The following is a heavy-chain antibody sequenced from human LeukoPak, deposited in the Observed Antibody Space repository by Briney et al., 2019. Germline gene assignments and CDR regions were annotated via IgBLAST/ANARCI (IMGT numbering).Heavy chain of an antibody. J-gene: IGHJ6*03. Sequence: SETLSLTCTVSGVSISSSNSYWGWIRQPPGKGLEWIGSIYHSGSTYYNPSLKSRVTISVDTSKNQFSLRLSSVTAADTAVYYCAGNYGDYGYYYYYMDVWGKGTTVTVSS. CDR3: AGNYGDYGYYYYYMDV. CDR1: GVSISSSNSY. CDR2: IYHSGST. V-gene: IGHV4-39*07. D-gene: IGHD4-17*01.